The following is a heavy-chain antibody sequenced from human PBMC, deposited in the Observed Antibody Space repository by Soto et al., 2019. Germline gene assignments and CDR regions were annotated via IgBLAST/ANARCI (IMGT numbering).Heavy chain of an antibody. CDR1: GGSISSYY. CDR2: IYYSGST. D-gene: IGHD3-3*01. J-gene: IGHJ5*02. CDR3: ARHTIFGVDRGDWFDP. Sequence: QVQLQESGPGLVKPSETLSLTCTVSGGSISSYYWNWIRQPPGKGLEWIGYIYYSGSTNYNPSLNSRVTISVDTSKNQFSLKLGSVSAADTAVYYCARHTIFGVDRGDWFDPWGQGTLVTVSS. V-gene: IGHV4-59*01.